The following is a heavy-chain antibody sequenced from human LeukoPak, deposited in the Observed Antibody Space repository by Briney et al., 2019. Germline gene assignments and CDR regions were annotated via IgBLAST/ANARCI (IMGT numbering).Heavy chain of an antibody. D-gene: IGHD1-26*01. J-gene: IGHJ4*02. Sequence: SETLSLTCTVSGGSISSSSYSWGWIRQPPGKGLEWIGNIYYSGSTYYTPSLKSRVTISLDTSKHQFSLKLSSVTAADTAIYYCVKDRGSHVTDYWGQGTLVTVSS. CDR3: VKDRGSHVTDY. V-gene: IGHV4-39*07. CDR1: GGSISSSSYS. CDR2: IYYSGST.